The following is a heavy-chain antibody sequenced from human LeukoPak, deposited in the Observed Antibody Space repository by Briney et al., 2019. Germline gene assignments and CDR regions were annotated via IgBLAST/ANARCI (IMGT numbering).Heavy chain of an antibody. V-gene: IGHV1-2*02. CDR2: INPNSGGT. Sequence: GASGKVSCKASGYTFTGYFLHWVRRAPGQGFEWMGWINPNSGGTYYTQRFQGRVTMTRDTSISTAYMELSSLRSDDTAVYYCARAQSLTAPAGTFANSWGQGTLVTVSS. J-gene: IGHJ4*02. CDR3: ARAQSLTAPAGTFANS. CDR1: GYTFTGYF. D-gene: IGHD6-13*01.